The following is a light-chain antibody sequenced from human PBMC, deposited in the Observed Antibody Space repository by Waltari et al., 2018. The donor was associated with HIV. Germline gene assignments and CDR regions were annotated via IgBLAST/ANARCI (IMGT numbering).Light chain of an antibody. Sequence: IGLTQPPATISSSPGERATLSCRASQSVSSYLAWYQQKPGQAPRLLIYDASNRATGIPARFSGSGSGTDFTLTISSLEPEDFAVYYCQQRSNWPPWTFGQGTKVEIK. CDR2: DAS. J-gene: IGKJ1*01. CDR1: QSVSSY. CDR3: QQRSNWPPWT. V-gene: IGKV3-11*01.